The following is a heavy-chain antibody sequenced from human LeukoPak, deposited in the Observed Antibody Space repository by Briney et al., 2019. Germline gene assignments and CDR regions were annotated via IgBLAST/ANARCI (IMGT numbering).Heavy chain of an antibody. CDR3: AKHITPNYLDY. CDR1: GGSISSYY. V-gene: IGHV4-59*08. D-gene: IGHD3-10*01. CDR2: IYDSGST. Sequence: SETLSLTCTVSGGSISSYYWSWIRQPPGKGLEWIGYIYDSGSTNYNPSLKSRVAFSVDTSKNQFSLKLRSVTAADTAVYYCAKHITPNYLDYWGQGNMVTVSS. J-gene: IGHJ4*02.